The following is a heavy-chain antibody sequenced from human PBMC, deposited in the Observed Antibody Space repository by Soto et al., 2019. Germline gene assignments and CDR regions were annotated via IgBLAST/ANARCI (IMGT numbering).Heavy chain of an antibody. CDR2: IIPIFGTA. D-gene: IGHD3-3*01. V-gene: IGHV1-69*12. Sequence: QVQLVQSGAEVKKPGSSVKVSCKASGGTFSSYAISWVRQAPGQGLEWMGGIIPIFGTANYAQKFQGRVTFAAEVPTSTADMEVSSLRSEDPAVYYCARGGGSDFWSGYSPYYYYYGTDVWGQGTTVTVSS. J-gene: IGHJ6*02. CDR1: GGTFSSYA. CDR3: ARGGGSDFWSGYSPYYYYYGTDV.